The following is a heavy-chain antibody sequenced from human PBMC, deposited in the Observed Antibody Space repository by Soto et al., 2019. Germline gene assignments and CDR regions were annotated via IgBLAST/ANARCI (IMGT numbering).Heavy chain of an antibody. V-gene: IGHV4-61*01. J-gene: IGHJ5*02. Sequence: PSETLSLTCTVSGGSVSSGSYYWSWIRQPPGKGLEWIGYIYYSGSTNYNPSLKSRVTISVDTSKNQFSLKLSSVTAADTAVYYCASVAPYNWFDPWGQGTLVTVSS. CDR3: ASVAPYNWFDP. D-gene: IGHD2-15*01. CDR1: GGSVSSGSYY. CDR2: IYYSGST.